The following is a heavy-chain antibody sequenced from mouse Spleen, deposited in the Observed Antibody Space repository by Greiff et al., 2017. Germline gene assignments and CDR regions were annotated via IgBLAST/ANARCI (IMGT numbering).Heavy chain of an antibody. D-gene: IGHD2-3*01. CDR1: GFTFSSYT. CDR3: ARRDGFMDY. Sequence: EVMLVESGGGLVQPGGSLKLSCAASGFTFSSYTMSWVRQTPEKRLEWVAYISNGGGSTYYPDTVKGRFTISRDNAKNTLYLQMSSLKSEDTAMYYCARRDGFMDYWGQGTSVTVSS. V-gene: IGHV5-12-2*01. J-gene: IGHJ4*01. CDR2: ISNGGGST.